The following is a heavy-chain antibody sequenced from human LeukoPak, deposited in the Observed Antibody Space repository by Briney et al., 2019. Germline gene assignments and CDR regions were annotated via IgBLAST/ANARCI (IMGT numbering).Heavy chain of an antibody. CDR1: GYSFTNYW. CDR3: AIRSGGRAAKGAFDI. Sequence: GESPKISCKGSGYSFTNYWIGWVRQMPGKGLEWMGIIYPGDSDTRYSPSLQGQVTISADKSISTAYLQWSSLKASDTAMYYCAIRSGGRAAKGAFDIWGQGTMVTVSS. D-gene: IGHD3-10*01. V-gene: IGHV5-51*01. J-gene: IGHJ3*02. CDR2: IYPGDSDT.